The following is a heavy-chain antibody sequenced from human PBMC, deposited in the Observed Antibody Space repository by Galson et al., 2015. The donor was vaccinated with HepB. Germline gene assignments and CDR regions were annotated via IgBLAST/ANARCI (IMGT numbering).Heavy chain of an antibody. V-gene: IGHV3-30*14. J-gene: IGHJ4*02. Sequence: QAPGKGLEWMAVISYDGGTTFHADSVKGRFTISRDNSGKTLYLQMNSLRSDDTAIYYCAYGSGSYFLDNWGQGTLVTVSS. D-gene: IGHD3-10*01. CDR3: AYGSGSYFLDN. CDR2: ISYDGGTT.